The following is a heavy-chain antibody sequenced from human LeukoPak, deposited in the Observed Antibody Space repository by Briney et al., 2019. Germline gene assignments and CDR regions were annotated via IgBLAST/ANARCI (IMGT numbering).Heavy chain of an antibody. J-gene: IGHJ3*02. CDR2: IWFDGSNK. V-gene: IGHV3-33*06. CDR3: AKALRNFAFDAFDI. D-gene: IGHD3-9*01. CDR1: GSTFSSYG. Sequence: GGSLRLSCAASGSTFSSYGMHWVRQAPGKGLEWVAVIWFDGSNKYYADSVKGRFTISRDNSKNTLYLQMTSLRAEDTAVYFCAKALRNFAFDAFDIWGQGTMVTVSS.